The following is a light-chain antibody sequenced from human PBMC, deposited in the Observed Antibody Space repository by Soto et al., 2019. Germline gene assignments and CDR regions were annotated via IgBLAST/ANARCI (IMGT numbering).Light chain of an antibody. J-gene: IGKJ2*01. Sequence: DIQMTQSPSTLSASVGDRVTITCRASQSASRWVAWYQQKPGKAPKLLIYMASSLESGVPSRFSGSGFGTEFTPNISSLQPDDFATYYYQDSHNNVFGQGPTLDIQ. CDR2: MAS. CDR3: QDSHNNV. V-gene: IGKV1-5*03. CDR1: QSASRW.